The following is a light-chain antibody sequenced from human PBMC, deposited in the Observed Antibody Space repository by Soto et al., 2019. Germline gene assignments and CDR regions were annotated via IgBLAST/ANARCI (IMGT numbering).Light chain of an antibody. J-gene: IGLJ1*01. Sequence: QSVLIQPASVSGSPGQSITISCTGTSSDVGGSNYVSWYQHHPHRAPKLLIYEVSYRPSGVSNRFSGSKSGNTASLTISGLQTEDEADYYCSSYTSSNSLEVFGFGTKVTGL. CDR3: SSYTSSNSLEV. V-gene: IGLV2-14*01. CDR2: EVS. CDR1: SSDVGGSNY.